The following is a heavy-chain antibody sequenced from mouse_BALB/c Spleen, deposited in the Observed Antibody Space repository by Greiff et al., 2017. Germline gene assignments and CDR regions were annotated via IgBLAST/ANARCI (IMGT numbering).Heavy chain of an antibody. Sequence: EVKLVESGGGLVQPGGSRKLSCAASGFTFSSFGMHWVRQAPEKGLEWVAYISSGSSTIYYADTVKGRFTISRDNPKNTLFLQMTSLRSEDTAMYYCARGDGYYNFDYWGQGTTLTVSS. CDR2: ISSGSSTI. D-gene: IGHD2-3*01. J-gene: IGHJ2*01. V-gene: IGHV5-17*02. CDR1: GFTFSSFG. CDR3: ARGDGYYNFDY.